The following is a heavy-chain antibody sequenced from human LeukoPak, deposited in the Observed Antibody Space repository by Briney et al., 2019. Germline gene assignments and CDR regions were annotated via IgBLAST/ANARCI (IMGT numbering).Heavy chain of an antibody. Sequence: PGGSLRLSCAASGFTFSTYWMSWVRQAPGEGLEWVANINQDGSDKYYVDSVKGRFTISRDNAKNSVYLQVNSLRVEDTAMYYCARVSVAAADYWGQGALVTVSS. CDR1: GFTFSTYW. D-gene: IGHD6-19*01. J-gene: IGHJ4*02. V-gene: IGHV3-7*01. CDR2: INQDGSDK. CDR3: ARVSVAAADY.